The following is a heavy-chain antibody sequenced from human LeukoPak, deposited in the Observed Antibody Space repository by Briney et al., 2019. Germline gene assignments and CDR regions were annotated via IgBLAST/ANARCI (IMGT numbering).Heavy chain of an antibody. V-gene: IGHV1-69*13. CDR2: IIPIFGTA. Sequence: ASVKVSCKASGGTFSSYAISWVRQAPGQGLEWMGGIIPIFGTANYAQKFQGRVTITADESTSTAYMELSSLRSEDTAVYYCARDYPALVVVVNPCEGCDAFDIWGQGTMVTVSS. CDR3: ARDYPALVVVVNPCEGCDAFDI. D-gene: IGHD3-22*01. J-gene: IGHJ3*02. CDR1: GGTFSSYA.